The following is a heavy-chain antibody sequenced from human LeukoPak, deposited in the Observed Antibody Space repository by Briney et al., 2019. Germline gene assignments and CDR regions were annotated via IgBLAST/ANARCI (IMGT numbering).Heavy chain of an antibody. CDR2: IYHSGST. Sequence: SQTLSLTCAVSGGSISSGGYSWSWIRQPPGKGLEWIGYIYHSGSTYYNPSLKSRVTISVDRSKNQFSLKLSSVTAADTAVYYCARVWPTYYYGSGSWNWFDPWGQGTLVTVSS. CDR1: GGSISSGGYS. CDR3: ARVWPTYYYGSGSWNWFDP. D-gene: IGHD3-10*01. J-gene: IGHJ5*02. V-gene: IGHV4-30-2*01.